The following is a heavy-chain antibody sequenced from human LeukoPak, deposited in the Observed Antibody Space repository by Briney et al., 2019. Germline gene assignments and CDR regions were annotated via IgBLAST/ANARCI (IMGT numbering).Heavy chain of an antibody. V-gene: IGHV4-59*01. CDR1: SCSIGSYY. D-gene: IGHD5-12*01. J-gene: IGHJ4*02. Sequence: SETLSLTCTVSSCSIGSYYWSWVRQPPGKGLEWIGPISCSGTTTYHPSLKRRFTISVTTSSNQSSLKLSSCPAAEPAVVYCARGSTGYALKWDDGWGQGTLVTVSS. CDR3: ARGSTGYALKWDDG. CDR2: ISCSGTT.